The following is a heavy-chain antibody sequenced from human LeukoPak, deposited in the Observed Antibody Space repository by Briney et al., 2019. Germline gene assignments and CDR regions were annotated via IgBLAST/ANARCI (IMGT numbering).Heavy chain of an antibody. CDR1: GYSISSGYY. Sequence: SETLSLTCIVSGYSISSGYYWGWIRQPPGKGLEWIGSISHSGTTYYNPSLKSRVTISGDTSKNQFSLKLSSVTAADTAVYYCARSLYYYDSDSFDIWGQGTMVTVSS. D-gene: IGHD3-10*01. J-gene: IGHJ3*02. CDR2: ISHSGTT. V-gene: IGHV4-38-2*02. CDR3: ARSLYYYDSDSFDI.